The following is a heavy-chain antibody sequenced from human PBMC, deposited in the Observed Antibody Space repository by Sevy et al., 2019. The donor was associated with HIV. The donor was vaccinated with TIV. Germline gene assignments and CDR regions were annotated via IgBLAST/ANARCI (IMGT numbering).Heavy chain of an antibody. Sequence: GESLKISCKGSGYSFTSYWSGWVRQMPGKGLEWMGIIYPGDSDTRYSPSFQGQVTISADKSISTASMQWSSLKASDTAMYYCARHLQDMAYSSSTPPGWFDPWGQGTLVTVSS. V-gene: IGHV5-51*01. CDR2: IYPGDSDT. J-gene: IGHJ5*02. D-gene: IGHD6-13*01. CDR3: ARHLQDMAYSSSTPPGWFDP. CDR1: GYSFTSYW.